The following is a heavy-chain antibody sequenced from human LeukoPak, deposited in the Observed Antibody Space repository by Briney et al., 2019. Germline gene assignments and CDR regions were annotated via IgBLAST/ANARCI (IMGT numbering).Heavy chain of an antibody. D-gene: IGHD3-10*01. CDR2: IDHSGST. J-gene: IGHJ4*02. V-gene: IGHV4-38-2*02. CDR3: ARIDGGSGLYYFDY. Sequence: SETLSLTCTVSGYSISSGYSWGWIRQTPGKGLEWIGSIDHSGSTYYNPSLKSRVTISVDRSKNQFSLKLSSVTAADTAVYYCARIDGGSGLYYFDYWGQGTLVTVSS. CDR1: GYSISSGYS.